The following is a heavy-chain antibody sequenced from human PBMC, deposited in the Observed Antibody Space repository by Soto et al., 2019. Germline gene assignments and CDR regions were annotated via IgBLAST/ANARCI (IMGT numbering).Heavy chain of an antibody. D-gene: IGHD3-3*01. CDR3: ARGPPGYDFWSGAWLEYYYYYMDV. CDR1: GYTFTSYG. CDR2: ISAYNGNT. V-gene: IGHV1-18*01. Sequence: ASVKVSCKASGYTFTSYGISWVRQAPGQGLEWMGWISAYNGNTNYAQKLQGRVTMTTDTSTSTAYMELRSLRSDDTAVYYCARGPPGYDFWSGAWLEYYYYYMDVWGKGTTVTVSS. J-gene: IGHJ6*03.